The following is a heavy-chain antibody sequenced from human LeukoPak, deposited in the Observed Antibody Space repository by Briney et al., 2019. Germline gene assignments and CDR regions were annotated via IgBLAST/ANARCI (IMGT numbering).Heavy chain of an antibody. Sequence: SETLSLTCTVSGGSISSYYWSWIRQPPGKGLEWIGYIYYSGSTNYNPSLKSRVTISVDTSKNQFSLKLSSVTAADTAVYYCAKDRLYDSSGSFDYWGQGTLVTVSS. CDR2: IYYSGST. CDR3: AKDRLYDSSGSFDY. D-gene: IGHD3-22*01. J-gene: IGHJ4*02. CDR1: GGSISSYY. V-gene: IGHV4-59*01.